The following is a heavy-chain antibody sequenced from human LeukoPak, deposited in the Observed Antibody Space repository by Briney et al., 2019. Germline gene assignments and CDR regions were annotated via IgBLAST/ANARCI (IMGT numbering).Heavy chain of an antibody. CDR1: GGSISSYY. CDR2: IYYSGST. D-gene: IGHD1-20*01. CDR3: ARRGTITTGFDP. V-gene: IGHV4-59*08. Sequence: SETLSLTCTVSGGSISSYYWSWIRQPPGKGLEWIGYIYYSGSTNYNPSLKSRVTISVGTSKNQFSLKLSSVTAADTAVYYCARRGTITTGFDPWGQGTLVTVSS. J-gene: IGHJ5*02.